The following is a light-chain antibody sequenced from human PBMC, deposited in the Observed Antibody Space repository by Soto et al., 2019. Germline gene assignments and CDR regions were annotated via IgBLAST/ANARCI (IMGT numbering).Light chain of an antibody. V-gene: IGKV1-39*01. Sequence: DIQMTQSPSSLSGSVGDRVTIPCRASQTISRNLNWYQQKPGKAPKLLIYAASSLQSGVPSRFSGSGSGTDFTLAISSLQPEDFATYYCQQSDSIPITFGQGTRLEIK. CDR1: QTISRN. J-gene: IGKJ5*01. CDR3: QQSDSIPIT. CDR2: AAS.